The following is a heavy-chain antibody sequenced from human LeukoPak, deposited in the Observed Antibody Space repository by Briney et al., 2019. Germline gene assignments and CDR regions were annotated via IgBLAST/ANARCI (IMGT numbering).Heavy chain of an antibody. CDR1: GFTFSSYA. CDR2: ISGGGGST. D-gene: IGHD3-10*01. Sequence: PGGSLRRSCAASGFTFSSYAMTWVRQAPWKGLEWVSGISGGGGSTYYADSVKGRFTISRDNSKNTIYLQMNNLGVEDTAVYYCAKGHRIRGLITFDYWGQGTLVTVSS. J-gene: IGHJ4*02. CDR3: AKGHRIRGLITFDY. V-gene: IGHV3-23*01.